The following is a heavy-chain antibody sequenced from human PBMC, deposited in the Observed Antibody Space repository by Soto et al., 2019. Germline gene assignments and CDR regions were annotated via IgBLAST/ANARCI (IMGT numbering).Heavy chain of an antibody. CDR2: IYPGDSDT. CDR3: ARHLGAAAGPLYGMDV. D-gene: IGHD6-13*01. CDR1: GYSFTSYW. J-gene: IGHJ6*02. V-gene: IGHV5-51*01. Sequence: RGESLKISCKGSGYSFTSYWVGWVRQMPGKGLEWMGIIYPGDSDTRYSPSFQGQVTISADKSISTAYLQWSSLKASDIAMYYCARHLGAAAGPLYGMDVWGQGTTVTVSS.